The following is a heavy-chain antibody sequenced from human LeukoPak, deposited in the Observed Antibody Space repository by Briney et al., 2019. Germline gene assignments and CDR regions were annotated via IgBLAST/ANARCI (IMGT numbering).Heavy chain of an antibody. CDR2: IKQDGSEK. Sequence: PGGSLTLSCAASGFTFSSYWMSWVRQAPGKGLEWVANIKQDGSEKYYVDSVKGRFTISRDNAKNSLYLQMNSLRAEDTAVYYCARGGAAAGTEVYFDYWGQGTLVSVSS. CDR3: ARGGAAAGTEVYFDY. CDR1: GFTFSSYW. V-gene: IGHV3-7*01. D-gene: IGHD6-13*01. J-gene: IGHJ4*02.